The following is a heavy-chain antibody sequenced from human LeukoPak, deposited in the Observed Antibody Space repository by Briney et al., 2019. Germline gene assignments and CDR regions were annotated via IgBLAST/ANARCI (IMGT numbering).Heavy chain of an antibody. CDR3: ARGSDDLNYYDSSGYSYPFDY. CDR2: IYYSGST. V-gene: IGHV4-59*12. CDR1: GGSISSYY. Sequence: SETLSLTCTVSGGSISSYYWSWIRQPPGKGLEWIGYIYYSGSTNYNPSLKSRVTISVDTSKNQFSLQLNSVTPEDTAVYYCARGSDDLNYYDSSGYSYPFDYWGQGTLVTVSS. J-gene: IGHJ4*02. D-gene: IGHD3-22*01.